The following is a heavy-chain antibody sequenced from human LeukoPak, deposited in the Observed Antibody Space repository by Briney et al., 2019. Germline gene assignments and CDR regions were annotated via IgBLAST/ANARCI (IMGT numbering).Heavy chain of an antibody. Sequence: GGSLRLSCAASGFTFSSYSMNWVRQAPGKGLEWVSSISSSSSCIYYADSVKGRFTISRDNAKDSLYLQMNGLRAEDTAVYYCARVEGGRWFGEMSNWGQGTLVTVSS. CDR1: GFTFSSYS. D-gene: IGHD3-10*01. CDR3: ARVEGGRWFGEMSN. CDR2: ISSSSSCI. V-gene: IGHV3-21*01. J-gene: IGHJ4*02.